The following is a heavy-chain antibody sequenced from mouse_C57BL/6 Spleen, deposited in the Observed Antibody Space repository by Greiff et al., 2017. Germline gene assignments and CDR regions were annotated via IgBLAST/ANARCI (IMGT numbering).Heavy chain of an antibody. CDR2: SRNKANDYTT. V-gene: IGHV7-1*01. CDR3: ARDRGAMDD. J-gene: IGHJ4*01. Sequence: EVKLVESGGGLVQSGRSLRLSCATSGFTFSDFYMEWVRQASGKGLEWIAASRNKANDYTTEYSASVKGRFIVSRDTSQSILYLQMNALRAEDTAIYYCARDRGAMDDWGQGTSVTVSS. CDR1: GFTFSDFY.